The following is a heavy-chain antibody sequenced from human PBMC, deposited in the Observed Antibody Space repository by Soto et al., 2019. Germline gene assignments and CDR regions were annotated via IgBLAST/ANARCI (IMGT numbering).Heavy chain of an antibody. J-gene: IGHJ4*02. CDR3: ARDGIGYSYGPFDY. Sequence: PSETLSLTCAVSGYSISSGYYWGWIRQPPGKGLEWIGSIYHSGSTYYNPSLKSRVTISVDTSKNQFSLKLSSVTAADTAVYYCARDGIGYSYGPFDYWGQGTLVTVSS. CDR1: GYSISSGYY. D-gene: IGHD5-18*01. CDR2: IYHSGST. V-gene: IGHV4-38-2*02.